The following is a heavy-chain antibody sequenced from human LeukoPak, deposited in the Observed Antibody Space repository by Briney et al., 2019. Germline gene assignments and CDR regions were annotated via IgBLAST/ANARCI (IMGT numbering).Heavy chain of an antibody. D-gene: IGHD4-17*01. V-gene: IGHV3-30*03. CDR1: GFTFSSYG. CDR3: ARAQTYGDSRLLLDY. J-gene: IGHJ4*02. CDR2: ISYDGSKR. Sequence: GGSLRLSCAASGFTFSSYGMHWVRQAPGKGLEWVAVISYDGSKRYYLDSVKGRFTISRDNAKNSQYLQMNSLSVEDTALYYCARAQTYGDSRLLLDYWGQGTLVTVSS.